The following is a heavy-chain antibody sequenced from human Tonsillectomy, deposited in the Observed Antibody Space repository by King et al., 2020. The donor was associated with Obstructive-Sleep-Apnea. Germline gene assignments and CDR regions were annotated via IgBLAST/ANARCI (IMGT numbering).Heavy chain of an antibody. J-gene: IGHJ4*02. CDR2: ISYDGSNK. V-gene: IGHV3-30-3*01. Sequence: VQLVESGGGVVQPGRSLRLSCAASGFTFSNYAMHWVRQAPGKGLGWVAIISYDGSNKYNADSVKGRFTISRDDSKNTLYLQMNSLRAEDTAVYYCARDHGYSYGYIDYYFDYWGQGTLVTVSS. CDR1: GFTFSNYA. CDR3: ARDHGYSYGYIDYYFDY. D-gene: IGHD5-18*01.